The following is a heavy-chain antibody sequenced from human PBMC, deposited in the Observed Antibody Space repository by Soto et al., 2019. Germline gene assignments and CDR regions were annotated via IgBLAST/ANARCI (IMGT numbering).Heavy chain of an antibody. V-gene: IGHV3-7*01. CDR3: ARGWGYFDSSGFPYLYGMDV. D-gene: IGHD3-22*01. CDR2: IKEDGSEK. J-gene: IGHJ6*02. Sequence: PGGSLRLSCAASGFTFSTDWMSWVRQAPGKGLEWVANIKEDGSEKYYVHSVEGRFTISRDNAKNSLYLQMTSLRAEETALYYCARGWGYFDSSGFPYLYGMDVWGQGTKVTVS. CDR1: GFTFSTDW.